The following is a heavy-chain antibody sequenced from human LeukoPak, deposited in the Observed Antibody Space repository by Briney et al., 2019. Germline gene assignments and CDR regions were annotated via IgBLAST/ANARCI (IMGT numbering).Heavy chain of an antibody. CDR2: ISAYNGNT. CDR1: GYTFTSYG. J-gene: IGHJ5*02. D-gene: IGHD1-26*01. Sequence: ASVKVSCKASGYTFTSYGISWVRQAPGQGLEWVGWISAYNGNTNYAQKLQGRVTMTTDTSTSTAYMELRSLRSDDTAVYYCARDSGIVGATTVLFDPWGQGTLVTVSS. CDR3: ARDSGIVGATTVLFDP. V-gene: IGHV1-18*01.